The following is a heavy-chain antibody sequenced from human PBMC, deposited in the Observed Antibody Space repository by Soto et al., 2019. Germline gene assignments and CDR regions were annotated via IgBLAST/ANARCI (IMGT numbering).Heavy chain of an antibody. CDR2: IDNSGST. V-gene: IGHV4-31*03. Sequence: QVQLYESGPEMVQPSQTLSLSCTVSGASVSTGVYYWTWIRQHPGKGLEWIGYIDNSGSTYYNPSLTGRVDISVDTSKNQFSLSLRSLTAADTAFYYCAGAVSDFDVRRYRTSYFDQWGQGILVTVPS. D-gene: IGHD2-21*02. CDR3: AGAVSDFDVRRYRTSYFDQ. J-gene: IGHJ4*02. CDR1: GASVSTGVYY.